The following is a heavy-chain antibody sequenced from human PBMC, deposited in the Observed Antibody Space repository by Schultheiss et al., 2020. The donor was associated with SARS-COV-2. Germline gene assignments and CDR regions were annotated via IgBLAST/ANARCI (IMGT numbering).Heavy chain of an antibody. J-gene: IGHJ6*03. D-gene: IGHD2-2*01. V-gene: IGHV4-34*01. CDR1: GGSFSGYY. CDR2: IDTSGTT. CDR3: ARLPAPQRVNYYYYYMDV. Sequence: GSLRLSCAVYGGSFSGYYWSWIRQPPGKGLEWIGRIDTSGTTSYNTSLKSRVTISVDTSKNQFSLKLSSVTAADTAVYYCARLPAPQRVNYYYYYMDVWGKGTMVTVSS.